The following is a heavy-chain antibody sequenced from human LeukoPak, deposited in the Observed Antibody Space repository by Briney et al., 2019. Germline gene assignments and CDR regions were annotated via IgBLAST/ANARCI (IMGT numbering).Heavy chain of an antibody. CDR2: INHSGST. CDR1: GGSFSGYY. J-gene: IGHJ3*02. V-gene: IGHV4-34*01. Sequence: KPSETLSLTCAVYGGSFSGYYWNWIRQPPGKGLEWIGEINHSGSTNYNPSLKSRVTISVDTSKNQFSLKLSSVTAADTAVYYCARGGDIVVVVAATGAFDIWGQGTMVTVSS. CDR3: ARGGDIVVVVAATGAFDI. D-gene: IGHD2-15*01.